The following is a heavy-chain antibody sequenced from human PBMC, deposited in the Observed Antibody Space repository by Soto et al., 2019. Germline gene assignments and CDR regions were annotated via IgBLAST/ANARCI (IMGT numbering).Heavy chain of an antibody. J-gene: IGHJ6*02. CDR3: ARRTPYSSSWDYGMDV. D-gene: IGHD6-13*01. Sequence: SETLSLTCAVYGGSFSGYYWSWIRQPPGKGLEWIGEINHSGSTNYNPSLKSRVTISVDTSKNQFSLKLSSVTAADTAVYYCARRTPYSSSWDYGMDVWGQGTTVTVSS. CDR1: GGSFSGYY. V-gene: IGHV4-34*01. CDR2: INHSGST.